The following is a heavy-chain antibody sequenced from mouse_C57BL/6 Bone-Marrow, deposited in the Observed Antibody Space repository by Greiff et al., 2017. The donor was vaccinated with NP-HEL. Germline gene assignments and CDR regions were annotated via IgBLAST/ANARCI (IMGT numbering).Heavy chain of an antibody. Sequence: EVHLVESGGGLVKPGGSLKLSCAASGFTFSDYGMHWVRQAPEKGLEWVAYISSGSSTIYYADTVKGRFTISRDNAKNTLFLQMTSLRSEDTAMYYCARKRLPPFAYWGQGTLVTVSA. D-gene: IGHD2-4*01. CDR1: GFTFSDYG. V-gene: IGHV5-17*01. J-gene: IGHJ3*01. CDR2: ISSGSSTI. CDR3: ARKRLPPFAY.